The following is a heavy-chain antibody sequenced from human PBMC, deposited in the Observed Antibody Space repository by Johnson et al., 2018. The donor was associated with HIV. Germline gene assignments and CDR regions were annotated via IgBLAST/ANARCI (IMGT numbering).Heavy chain of an antibody. V-gene: IGHV3-74*02. D-gene: IGHD6-13*01. CDR2: INSDGSST. Sequence: VQLVESGGGFVQPGGSLRLSCAASGFTFSSYWMHWVRQAPWKGLVWVSRINSDGSSTSYADSVKGRFTISRENAKNSLYLQMNSLRAEDTAWYYCARVRKQLVPAGGDVFDIWGQGTMVTVSS. CDR1: GFTFSSYW. J-gene: IGHJ3*02. CDR3: ARVRKQLVPAGGDVFDI.